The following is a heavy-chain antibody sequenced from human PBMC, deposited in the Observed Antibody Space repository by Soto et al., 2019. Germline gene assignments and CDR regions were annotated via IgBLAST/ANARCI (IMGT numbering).Heavy chain of an antibody. CDR1: GFTFSSLG. V-gene: IGHV3-33*01. J-gene: IGHJ4*02. D-gene: IGHD2-2*01. CDR3: ARANCSSTSCYVDY. CDR2: IWYDGSNK. Sequence: PGGSLRLSCAAVGFTFSSLGMHWVRQAPGKGLEWVAVIWYDGSNKYYADSVKGRFTISRDNSKNTLYLQMNSLRAEDTAVYYCARANCSSTSCYVDYWGQGTLVTVSS.